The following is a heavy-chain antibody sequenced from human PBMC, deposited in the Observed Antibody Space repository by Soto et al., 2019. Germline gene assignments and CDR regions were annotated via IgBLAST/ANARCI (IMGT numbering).Heavy chain of an antibody. D-gene: IGHD6-6*01. V-gene: IGHV3-74*01. CDR3: ARVGSTSWY. CDR2: IDGAGRST. J-gene: IGHJ4*02. CDR1: GFTFSSYW. Sequence: EVQLVESGGGLVQPGGSLRLSCAASGFTFSSYWMHWVRQPPGKGLVWVSRIDGAGRSTNYADSVKGRFTISRDNAKNTLYLPMNSLGAEDTAVYYCARVGSTSWYWGQGTLVTVSS.